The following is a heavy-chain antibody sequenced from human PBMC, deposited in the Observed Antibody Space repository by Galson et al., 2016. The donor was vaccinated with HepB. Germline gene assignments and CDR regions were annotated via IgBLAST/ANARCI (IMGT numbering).Heavy chain of an antibody. CDR1: GYTFTSYP. J-gene: IGHJ5*02. D-gene: IGHD3-10*01. Sequence: SVKVSCKASGYTFTSYPMHWVRQAPGQSLEYMGWINPANDDTRYSQNFQARLTITRDTSATTVYMELNSLRYEDTAIYNCARGGAEGPVTLVRGVGWLDPWGQGTLVTVSS. CDR3: ARGGAEGPVTLVRGVGWLDP. CDR2: INPANDDT. V-gene: IGHV1-3*01.